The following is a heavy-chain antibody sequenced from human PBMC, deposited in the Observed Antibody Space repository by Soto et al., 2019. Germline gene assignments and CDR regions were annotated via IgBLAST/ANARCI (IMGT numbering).Heavy chain of an antibody. D-gene: IGHD1-20*01. CDR3: AHRLVYFGFDT. Sequence: QITLKESGPTLVKPTQTLTLTCTFSGFSLSTSGVGVGWIRQPPGKALEWLALIYWDDDKRYSPSLKSRLTNTQDPPKNQLVLKLTTPDPVDTATYYCAHRLVYFGFDTWGQGTLVTVSS. V-gene: IGHV2-5*02. J-gene: IGHJ5*02. CDR1: GFSLSTSGVG. CDR2: IYWDDDK.